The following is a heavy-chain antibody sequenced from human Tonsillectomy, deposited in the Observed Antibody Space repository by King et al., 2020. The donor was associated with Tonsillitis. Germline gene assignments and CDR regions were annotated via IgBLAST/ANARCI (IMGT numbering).Heavy chain of an antibody. Sequence: VQLVESGGGLVQPGGSLRLSCAASGFTFSSYWMHWVRQAPGKGLVWVSRINSDASSTSYADSVKGRFTISRDNAKNMLYLQMNSLRAEDTAVYYWARDPSDSSGYYYLAYYYYYMDVWGKGTTVTVSS. CDR2: INSDASST. V-gene: IGHV3-74*01. CDR1: GFTFSSYW. CDR3: ARDPSDSSGYYYLAYYYYYMDV. J-gene: IGHJ6*03. D-gene: IGHD3-22*01.